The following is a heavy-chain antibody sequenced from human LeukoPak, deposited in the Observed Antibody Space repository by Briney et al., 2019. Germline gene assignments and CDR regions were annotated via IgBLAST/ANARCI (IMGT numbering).Heavy chain of an antibody. CDR2: IIPILGIA. V-gene: IGHV1-69*04. CDR1: GYTFSSYA. D-gene: IGHD4-17*01. Sequence: GASVKVSCKASGYTFSSYAISWVRQAPGQGLEWMGRIIPILGIANYAQKFQGRVTITADKSTSTAYMELSSLRSEDTAVYYCARDDLYGDYAFDIWGQGTMVTVSS. J-gene: IGHJ3*02. CDR3: ARDDLYGDYAFDI.